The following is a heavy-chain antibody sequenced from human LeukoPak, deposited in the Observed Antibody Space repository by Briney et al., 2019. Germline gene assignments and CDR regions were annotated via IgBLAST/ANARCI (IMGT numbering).Heavy chain of an antibody. J-gene: IGHJ6*02. D-gene: IGHD3-10*01. V-gene: IGHV3-21*01. CDR3: ARDEYLWFGEGYYYYYGMDV. CDR1: GFTFSSYS. Sequence: GGSLRLSCAASGFTFSSYSMNWVRQAPGKGLEWVSSISSSSYIYYADSVKGRFTISRDNAKNSLYLQMNSLRAEDTAVYYCARDEYLWFGEGYYYYYGMDVWGQGTTVTVSS. CDR2: ISSSSYI.